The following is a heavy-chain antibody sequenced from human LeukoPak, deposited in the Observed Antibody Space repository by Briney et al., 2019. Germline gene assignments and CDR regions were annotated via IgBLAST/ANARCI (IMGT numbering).Heavy chain of an antibody. D-gene: IGHD6-13*01. CDR3: ARFRQQLASFDY. J-gene: IGHJ4*02. CDR2: ISTSSIYI. CDR1: GFTFHDYA. Sequence: GRSLRLSCAASGFTFHDYAMHWVRQAPGKGLEWVSSISTSSIYIYYADSVKGRFTISRDNAKNSLYLQMNSLRAEDTAVYYCARFRQQLASFDYWGQGTLVTVSS. V-gene: IGHV3-21*01.